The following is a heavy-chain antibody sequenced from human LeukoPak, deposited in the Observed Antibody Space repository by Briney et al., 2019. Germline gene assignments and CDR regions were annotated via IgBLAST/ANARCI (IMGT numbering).Heavy chain of an antibody. V-gene: IGHV4-59*01. CDR2: IYYSVDT. J-gene: IGHJ4*02. Sequence: PSETVSPTCAVSGDSIIGSYWSWIRQAPGKGLEWIGYIYYSVDTDYNPSLKSRVTISVDMSKKQISLRLTSVTAADTAVYYCARRRYYDSSGYNPTNYFDYWGQGTLVTVSS. D-gene: IGHD3-22*01. CDR3: ARRRYYDSSGYNPTNYFDY. CDR1: GDSIIGSY.